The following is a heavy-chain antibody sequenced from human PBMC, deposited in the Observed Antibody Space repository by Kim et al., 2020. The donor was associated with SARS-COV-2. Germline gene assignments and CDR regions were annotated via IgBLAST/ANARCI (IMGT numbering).Heavy chain of an antibody. CDR3: AKLKVGYGDRERVPRID. D-gene: IGHD4-17*01. CDR2: IWYDGSNK. J-gene: IGHJ4*01. V-gene: IGHV3-33*06. Sequence: GGSLRLSCAASGFTFSSYAMHWVRQAPGKGLEWVAVIWYDGSNKYYADSVKGRFTISRDNSKNTLYLQMNSLRAEDTAVYYCAKLKVGYGDRERVPRID. CDR1: GFTFSSYA.